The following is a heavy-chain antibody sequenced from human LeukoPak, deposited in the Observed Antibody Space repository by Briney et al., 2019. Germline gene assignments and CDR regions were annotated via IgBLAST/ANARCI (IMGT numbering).Heavy chain of an antibody. Sequence: GGSLRLSCAASGFTFSSYAMTWVRQAPGRGLEWVSSVDGGGGGTYYADSVKGRFTISRDNSKNTLYLQMSSLRAEDTGIYYCAKGGHYSFFDYWGQGTLVTVSS. J-gene: IGHJ4*02. CDR1: GFTFSSYA. CDR3: AKGGHYSFFDY. D-gene: IGHD4-11*01. CDR2: VDGGGGGT. V-gene: IGHV3-23*01.